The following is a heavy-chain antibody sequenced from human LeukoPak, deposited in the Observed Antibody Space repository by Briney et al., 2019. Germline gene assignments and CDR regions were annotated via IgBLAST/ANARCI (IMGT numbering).Heavy chain of an antibody. CDR1: GFNFNDPG. CDR3: ARDGYYGSGRPFDY. D-gene: IGHD3-10*01. J-gene: IGHJ4*02. V-gene: IGHV3-33*01. CDR2: IWYDGSEK. Sequence: PGRSLRLSCAASGFNFNDPGMHWVRQAPGKGLEWVAVIWYDGSEKYYADSVKGRLTISRDNSKNTLYLQMNSLRADDTAVYYCARDGYYGSGRPFDYWGQGALVSVSS.